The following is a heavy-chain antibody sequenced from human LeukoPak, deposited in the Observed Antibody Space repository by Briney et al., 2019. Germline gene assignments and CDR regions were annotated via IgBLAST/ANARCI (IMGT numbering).Heavy chain of an antibody. D-gene: IGHD5-12*01. V-gene: IGHV3-23*01. Sequence: GGSLRLSCAGSGFTFARHALTWVRQAPGKGLEWVSTISGGGGSTHYADSVKGRFTISRDNSKDTVFLRMNNLRVEDTAIYYCAREGGSCTSNSCSDYFDYWGQGTLVTVSS. CDR3: AREGGSCTSNSCSDYFDY. CDR2: ISGGGGST. J-gene: IGHJ4*02. CDR1: GFTFARHA.